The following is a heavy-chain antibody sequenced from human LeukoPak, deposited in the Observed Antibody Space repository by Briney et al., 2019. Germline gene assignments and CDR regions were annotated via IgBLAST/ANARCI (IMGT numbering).Heavy chain of an antibody. CDR3: ARGWLHFDY. Sequence: SETLSLTCSVSGGSISSSSYYWGWIRQPPGKGLEWIGSVYYSVRSYYNASLKSRVTISLDTSKNQFPLKLSSVTAADTALYYCARGWLHFDYWGQGTLVTVSS. D-gene: IGHD3-22*01. V-gene: IGHV4-39*01. CDR2: VYYSVRS. J-gene: IGHJ4*02. CDR1: GGSISSSSYY.